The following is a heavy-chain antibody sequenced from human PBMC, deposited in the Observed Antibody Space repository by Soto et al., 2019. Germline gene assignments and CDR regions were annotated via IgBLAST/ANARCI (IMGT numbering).Heavy chain of an antibody. Sequence: GGSLRLSCAASGFIFSSYAMSWVRQAPGKGLEWVSAISGSGGSTYYADSVKGRFTISRDNSKNTLYLQMNSLRAEDTAVYYCAKALDSSSWYEFGPWGQGTLVTVSS. CDR3: AKALDSSSWYEFGP. J-gene: IGHJ5*02. V-gene: IGHV3-23*01. CDR1: GFIFSSYA. CDR2: ISGSGGST. D-gene: IGHD6-13*01.